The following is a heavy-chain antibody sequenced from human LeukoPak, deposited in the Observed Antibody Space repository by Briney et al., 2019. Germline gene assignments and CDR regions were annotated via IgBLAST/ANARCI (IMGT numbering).Heavy chain of an antibody. CDR1: GDSVSSNTAT. CDR2: TYYKSKWYT. D-gene: IGHD3-22*01. J-gene: IGHJ4*02. CDR3: ARSTVIVVITPSYFDS. Sequence: SQTLSLTCAISGDSVSSNTATWNWIRQSPSRGLEWLGKTYYKSKWYTDYAVSVGSRITIKTDTSKNQFSLHLNSVTPEDTAVYYCARSTVIVVITPSYFDSWGQGTLVTVSS. V-gene: IGHV6-1*01.